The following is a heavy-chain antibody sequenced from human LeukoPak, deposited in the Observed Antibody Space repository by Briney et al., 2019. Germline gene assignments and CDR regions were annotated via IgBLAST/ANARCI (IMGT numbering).Heavy chain of an antibody. J-gene: IGHJ4*02. V-gene: IGHV3-66*02. Sequence: PGGSLRLSCAASGFTVSSNYMNWVRQAPGKGLEWVSVLYSAGNTFYADSVKGRFTISRDNSKNTLYLQMNSLRPEDTAVYYCVRAREYLAIDYWGQGTLVTVSS. D-gene: IGHD2/OR15-2a*01. CDR1: GFTVSSNY. CDR2: LYSAGNT. CDR3: VRAREYLAIDY.